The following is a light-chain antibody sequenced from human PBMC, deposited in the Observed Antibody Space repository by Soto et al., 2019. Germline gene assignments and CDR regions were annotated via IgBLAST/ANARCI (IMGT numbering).Light chain of an antibody. CDR3: QSYDSSLSAYV. CDR1: SSDVGTYDF. CDR2: DVS. Sequence: QSALTQPRSVSGSPGQSVTISCTGTSSDVGTYDFVSWYQQHPGKAPRLMIFDVSERPSGVPDRFSGSKSGNTASLTISGLQAEDEADYYCQSYDSSLSAYVFGTGTKVTVL. J-gene: IGLJ1*01. V-gene: IGLV2-11*01.